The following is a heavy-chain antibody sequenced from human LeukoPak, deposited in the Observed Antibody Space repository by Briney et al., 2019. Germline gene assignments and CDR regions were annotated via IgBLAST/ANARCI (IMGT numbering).Heavy chain of an antibody. CDR1: GFTFSSYW. V-gene: IGHV3-23*01. J-gene: IGHJ4*02. D-gene: IGHD5-24*01. CDR3: AKRFGDGYNSRQFDY. CDR2: ISGSGGST. Sequence: PGGSLRLSCAASGFTFSSYWMSWVRQAPGKGLEWVSSISGSGGSTYYADSVKGQFAISTDNSKNMLYLQMNSLRADDTAVYYCAKRFGDGYNSRQFDYWGQGTLVTVSS.